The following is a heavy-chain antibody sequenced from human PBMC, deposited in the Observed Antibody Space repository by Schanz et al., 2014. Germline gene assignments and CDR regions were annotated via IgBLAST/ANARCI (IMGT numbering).Heavy chain of an antibody. D-gene: IGHD5-12*01. CDR3: ARDLTVDTGYVVHYYYYGMDV. CDR2: IIPSLGLA. Sequence: QVQLVQSGAEVKKPGSSVKVSCTASGGTFSSYTISWIRQAPGQGLEWMGRIIPSLGLAKYEQKFQGRVTIARDTSASTAYMELTSLRSEDTAVYFCARDLTVDTGYVVHYYYYGMDVWGQGTTXTVSS. J-gene: IGHJ6*02. V-gene: IGHV1-69*08. CDR1: GGTFSSYT.